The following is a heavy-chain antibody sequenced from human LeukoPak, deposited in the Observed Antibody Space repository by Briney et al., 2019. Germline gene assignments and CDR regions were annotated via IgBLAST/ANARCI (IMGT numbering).Heavy chain of an antibody. CDR3: ARGRILYYYYMDV. J-gene: IGHJ6*03. Sequence: SETLSLTCTVSGGSISSYYWSWIRQPPGKGLEWIGYIYYSGSTNYNPSLKSRVTISVDTSKNQFSLKLSSVTAADTAVYYCARGRILYYYYMDVWGKGTTVTVSS. CDR2: IYYSGST. CDR1: GGSISSYY. D-gene: IGHD2-15*01. V-gene: IGHV4-59*01.